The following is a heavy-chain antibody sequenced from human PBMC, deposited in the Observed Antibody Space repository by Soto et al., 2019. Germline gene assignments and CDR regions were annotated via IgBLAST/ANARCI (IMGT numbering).Heavy chain of an antibody. J-gene: IGHJ5*02. CDR3: ARQGYCSGVSCYNNWFDP. CDR1: GDTFNNYT. Sequence: QVQLVQSGAEVKKPGSSVKVSCKASGDTFNNYTISWLRQAPGQGPEWRGGFIPIFRTPNYAQKFRDRVTITADYSTNTAYMELRSLRSDDTAVYYCARQGYCSGVSCYNNWFDPWGQGTLVTVSS. V-gene: IGHV1-69*01. CDR2: FIPIFRTP. D-gene: IGHD2-15*01.